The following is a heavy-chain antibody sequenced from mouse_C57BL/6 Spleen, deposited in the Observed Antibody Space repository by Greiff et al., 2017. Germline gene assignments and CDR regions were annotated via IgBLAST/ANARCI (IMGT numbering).Heavy chain of an antibody. CDR2: IYPGDGDT. CDR3: AREEGNPYAMDY. D-gene: IGHD2-1*01. CDR1: GYAFSSYW. Sequence: VQRVESGAELVKPGASVKISGKASGYAFSSYWLNWVKQRPGKGLEWIGQIYPGDGDTNYNGKFKGKATLTADKSSSTAYMQLSSLTSEDSAVYFCAREEGNPYAMDYWGQGTSVTVSS. V-gene: IGHV1-80*01. J-gene: IGHJ4*01.